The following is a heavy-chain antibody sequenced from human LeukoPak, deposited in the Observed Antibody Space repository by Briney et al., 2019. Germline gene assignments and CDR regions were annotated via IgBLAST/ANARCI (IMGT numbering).Heavy chain of an antibody. CDR3: ARSRPYGSGRYYYYYMDV. J-gene: IGHJ6*03. D-gene: IGHD3-10*01. V-gene: IGHV4-34*01. Sequence: SETLSLTCAVYGGSFSGYYWSWIRQPPGKGLEWIGEINHSGSTNYNPSLKSRVTISVDTSKNQFSLKLSSVTAAGTAVYYCARSRPYGSGRYYYYYMDVWGKGTTVTVSS. CDR1: GGSFSGYY. CDR2: INHSGST.